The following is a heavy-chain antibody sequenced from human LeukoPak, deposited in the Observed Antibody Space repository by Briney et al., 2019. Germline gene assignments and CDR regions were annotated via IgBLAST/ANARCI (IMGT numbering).Heavy chain of an antibody. D-gene: IGHD3-10*02. Sequence: GGSLRLSCAASGFSFSDYNMNWVRQAPGKGLEWVAYISSSSSTTHYADSVTGRFIISRDNSKNTLYLQMNSLRAEDTAVYYCAKSGVALFEHDYYYMDVWGKGTTVTVSS. CDR2: ISSSSSTT. J-gene: IGHJ6*03. CDR3: AKSGVALFEHDYYYMDV. V-gene: IGHV3-48*01. CDR1: GFSFSDYN.